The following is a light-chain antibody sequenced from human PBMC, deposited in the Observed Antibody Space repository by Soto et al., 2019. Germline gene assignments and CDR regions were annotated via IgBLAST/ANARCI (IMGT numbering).Light chain of an antibody. Sequence: IQLTQSPSSLSASVGDRVTITCRASQGISSYLAWYQQKPGKAPKLLIYAASTLQSGVPSRFSGSGSGTDFTLTISSLQPEDFATDYCQQLNSYPRGLTFGPGTKVDIK. CDR2: AAS. CDR1: QGISSY. CDR3: QQLNSYPRGLT. V-gene: IGKV1-9*01. J-gene: IGKJ3*01.